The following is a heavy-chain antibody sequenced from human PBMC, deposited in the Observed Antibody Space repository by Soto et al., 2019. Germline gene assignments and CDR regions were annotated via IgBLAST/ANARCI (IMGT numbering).Heavy chain of an antibody. CDR1: GFTVRNNY. CDR2: IYSGDST. CDR3: VRDGRREQPLGA. D-gene: IGHD3-16*01. V-gene: IGHV3-53*02. Sequence: EVQLVETGGGLVQPGGSLRLSCAVSGFTVRNNYLSWVRQAPGKGLEWVSVIYSGDSTYYADSVEGRFTISRDSSTNTLYPQMNSLRVDDTAMYYCVRDGRREQPLGAWGQGALVTVSS. J-gene: IGHJ5*02.